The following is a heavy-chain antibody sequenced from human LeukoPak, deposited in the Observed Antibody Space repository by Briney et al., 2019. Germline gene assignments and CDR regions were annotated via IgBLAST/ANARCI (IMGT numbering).Heavy chain of an antibody. V-gene: IGHV3-23*01. CDR3: AKCTGVWDYGMDV. CDR1: GFTFSTYA. CDR2: ISGSVGST. Sequence: PGGSLRLSCAASGFTFSTYAMSRVRQAPGKGLEWVSAISGSVGSTYYPDSVTGRFTISRDNSKNTLYLQMNRLRAEDTAVYYCAKCTGVWDYGMDVWGQGTTVTVSS. J-gene: IGHJ6*02. D-gene: IGHD2-8*02.